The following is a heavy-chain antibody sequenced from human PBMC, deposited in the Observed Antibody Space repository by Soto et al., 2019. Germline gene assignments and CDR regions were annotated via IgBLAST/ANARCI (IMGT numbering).Heavy chain of an antibody. CDR2: ISWNSDTI. J-gene: IGHJ3*01. D-gene: IGHD7-27*01. CDR3: ARGGQWGPRDALDL. CDR1: GFTFDEFA. Sequence: EVHLVESGGGLAQSGRSLRLSCAASGFTFDEFAMHWVRQVPGKGLEWVSGISWNSDTIDYADSVKGRFTISRDNAKNSLNLQMNSLRAGDTAVYYCARGGQWGPRDALDLWGQGTTVT. V-gene: IGHV3-9*01.